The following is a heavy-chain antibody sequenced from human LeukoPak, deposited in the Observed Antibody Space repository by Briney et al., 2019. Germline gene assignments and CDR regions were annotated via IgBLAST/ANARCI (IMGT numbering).Heavy chain of an antibody. D-gene: IGHD2-15*01. Sequence: GGSLRLSCAASGFTFSRYNMNWVRQAPGKGLEWVSSISRTGNYIYYADSVKGRFTISRDNAQNSLFLQMNSLRVEDTAVYYCARVLETDCSGGSCYSGLDYWGQGALVTVSS. V-gene: IGHV3-21*01. J-gene: IGHJ4*02. CDR1: GFTFSRYN. CDR2: ISRTGNYI. CDR3: ARVLETDCSGGSCYSGLDY.